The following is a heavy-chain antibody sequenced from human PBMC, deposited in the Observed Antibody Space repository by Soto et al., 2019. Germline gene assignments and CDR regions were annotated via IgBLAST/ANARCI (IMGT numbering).Heavy chain of an antibody. V-gene: IGHV4-30-2*01. Sequence: KLSETLSLTCAVSGGPISSGGYSWSWIRQPPGKGLEWIGYIYHSGSTYYNPSLKSRVTISVDRSKNQFSLKLSSVTAADTAVYYCARGNPQTPPGPSSIAAASGDYYYGMDVWGQGTTVTVSS. J-gene: IGHJ6*02. CDR2: IYHSGST. CDR1: GGPISSGGYS. CDR3: ARGNPQTPPGPSSIAAASGDYYYGMDV. D-gene: IGHD6-6*01.